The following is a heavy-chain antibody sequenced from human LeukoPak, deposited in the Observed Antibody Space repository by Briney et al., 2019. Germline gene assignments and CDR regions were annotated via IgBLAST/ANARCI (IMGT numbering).Heavy chain of an antibody. V-gene: IGHV4-39*07. Sequence: SETLSLTCSVSGGSISSSSYYWGWVRQSPGKGLEWIGSIYYSGTTYNNPSLKSRVTVSLDTAKNQFSLKLTSVTAADTGVYYCARDRGFLEWLLHRYFDYWGQGTLVTVSS. J-gene: IGHJ4*02. CDR1: GGSISSSSYY. CDR2: IYYSGTT. CDR3: ARDRGFLEWLLHRYFDY. D-gene: IGHD3-3*01.